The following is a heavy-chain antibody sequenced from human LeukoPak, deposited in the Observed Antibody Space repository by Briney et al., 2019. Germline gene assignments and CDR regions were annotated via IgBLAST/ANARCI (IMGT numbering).Heavy chain of an antibody. CDR2: IYHSGST. Sequence: SETLSLTCTVSGYSISSGYYWGWIRQPPGKGLEWIGSIYHSGSTYYNPSLESRVTISVDTSKNQFYLKLSSVTAADTAVYYCARDLYPSGGSWSPGWFDPWGQGTLVTVSS. CDR3: ARDLYPSGGSWSPGWFDP. CDR1: GYSISSGYY. V-gene: IGHV4-38-2*02. D-gene: IGHD2-15*01. J-gene: IGHJ5*02.